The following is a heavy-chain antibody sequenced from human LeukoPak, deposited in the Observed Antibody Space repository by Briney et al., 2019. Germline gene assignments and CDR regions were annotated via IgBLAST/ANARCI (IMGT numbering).Heavy chain of an antibody. Sequence: GGSLRLSCAASGFSFSSFSMNWVRQAPGKGLEWVSGINWNGGSTGYADSVKGRFTISRDNAKNSLYLQMNSLRAEDTALYYCARSRSEAFDIWGQGTMVTVSS. J-gene: IGHJ3*02. CDR1: GFSFSSFS. V-gene: IGHV3-20*04. CDR2: INWNGGST. CDR3: ARSRSEAFDI. D-gene: IGHD1-14*01.